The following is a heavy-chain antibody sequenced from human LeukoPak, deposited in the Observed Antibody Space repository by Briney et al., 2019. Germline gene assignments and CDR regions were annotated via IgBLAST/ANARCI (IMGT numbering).Heavy chain of an antibody. D-gene: IGHD2-2*01. CDR1: GFTFSSYG. Sequence: PGRSLRLSCAASGFTFSSYGMHWVRQAPGKGLEWVAVISYDGSNKYYADSVKGRFTISRDNSKNTLYLQMNSLRAEDTAAYYCARDPAGGYCSSTSCLWGQGTLVTVSS. V-gene: IGHV3-30*03. CDR2: ISYDGSNK. J-gene: IGHJ4*02. CDR3: ARDPAGGYCSSTSCL.